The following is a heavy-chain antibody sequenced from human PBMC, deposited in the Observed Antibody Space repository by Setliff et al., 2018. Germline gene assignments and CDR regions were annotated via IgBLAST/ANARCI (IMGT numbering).Heavy chain of an antibody. V-gene: IGHV1-18*01. CDR3: ARVVYYASGSSLSYGMDV. J-gene: IGHJ6*02. CDR2: ISPYTGNT. D-gene: IGHD3-10*01. Sequence: ASVKVSCKASGYTFTDYGVTWVRQAPGQGLEWLGWISPYTGNTFYAPQFQDRVIMTTDTSTNTAYMELRSLRSDDTAMFYCARVVYYASGSSLSYGMDVWGQGTAVTVSS. CDR1: GYTFTDYG.